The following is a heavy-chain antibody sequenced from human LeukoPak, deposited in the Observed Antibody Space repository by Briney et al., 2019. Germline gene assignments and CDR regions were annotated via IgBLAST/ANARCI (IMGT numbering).Heavy chain of an antibody. D-gene: IGHD3-10*01. J-gene: IGHJ4*02. CDR3: AKDPLRGSGSYYLSYFDY. CDR2: ISGSGGST. Sequence: SGGSLRLSCAASGFTFSSYAMSWVRQAPGKGLEWVSAISGSGGSTYYADSVKGRFTISRDNSKNTLYLQMNSLRAEDTAVYYCAKDPLRGSGSYYLSYFDYWGQGTLVTVSS. CDR1: GFTFSSYA. V-gene: IGHV3-23*01.